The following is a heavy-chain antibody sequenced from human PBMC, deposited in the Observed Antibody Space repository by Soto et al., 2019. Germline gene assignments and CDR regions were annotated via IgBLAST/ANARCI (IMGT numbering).Heavy chain of an antibody. CDR3: AKQPASIRTFDY. J-gene: IGHJ4*02. CDR2: IYYSGST. V-gene: IGHV4-31*03. CDR1: GGSISSGGYY. Sequence: SETLSLTCTVSGGSISSGGYYWSWIRQHPGKGLEWIGYIYYSGSTYYNPSLKSRVTISVDNSKNTLYLQMNSLRAEDTAVYYCAKQPASIRTFDYLGQGDLVTVS. D-gene: IGHD2-2*01.